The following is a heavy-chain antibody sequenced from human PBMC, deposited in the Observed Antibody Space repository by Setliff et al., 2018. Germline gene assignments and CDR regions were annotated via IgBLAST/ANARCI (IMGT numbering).Heavy chain of an antibody. D-gene: IGHD3-16*01. CDR1: GYNLIEVS. CDR2: SDPDDGET. CDR3: ATIGLDKEMITGVLFDF. V-gene: IGHV1-24*01. Sequence: GASVQVSCKVSGYNLIEVSMHWVRQAPGKGLEWMGGSDPDDGETIYAQKFQGRVTMTEDTSTDTAYMELSSLRSDDTAVYYCATIGLDKEMITGVLFDFWGQGTLVTVSS. J-gene: IGHJ4*02.